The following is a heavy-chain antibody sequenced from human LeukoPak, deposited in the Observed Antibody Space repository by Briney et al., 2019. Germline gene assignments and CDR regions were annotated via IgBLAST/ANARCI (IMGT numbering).Heavy chain of an antibody. CDR2: IYYSGST. CDR1: GGSISSGDYY. Sequence: SETLSLTCTVSGGSISSGDYYWSWIRQPLGKGLEWIGYIYYSGSTYYNPSLKSRVTISVDTSKNQFSLKLSSVTAADTAVYYCARGEAVAGNRAWLNGMDVWGQGTTVTVSS. J-gene: IGHJ6*02. CDR3: ARGEAVAGNRAWLNGMDV. V-gene: IGHV4-30-4*01. D-gene: IGHD6-19*01.